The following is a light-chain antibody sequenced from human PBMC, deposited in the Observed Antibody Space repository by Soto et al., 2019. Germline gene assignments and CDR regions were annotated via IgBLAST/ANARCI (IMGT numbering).Light chain of an antibody. CDR2: KAS. Sequence: DIQMTQSPSTLSASVGDRVTITCRARQSISSWLAWYQQKPGTAPNLLIYKASTLQSGVPSRFSGSGSGTEFTLTISSLQPDDFATYYCQQYSDNWTFGQGTKVEIK. CDR3: QQYSDNWT. CDR1: QSISSW. J-gene: IGKJ1*01. V-gene: IGKV1-5*03.